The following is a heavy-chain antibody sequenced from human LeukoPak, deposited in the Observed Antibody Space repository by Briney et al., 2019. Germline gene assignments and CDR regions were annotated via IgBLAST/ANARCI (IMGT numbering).Heavy chain of an antibody. J-gene: IGHJ4*02. V-gene: IGHV4-39*01. CDR3: TRLLKYSGSYYCDY. D-gene: IGHD1-26*01. Sequence: SSETLSLTCTVSGGSISSNRHYWGWIRQPPGKGLEWIGNIYYGGSTYYNPSLKSRVTISVDTSKNQFSLKLSSVTAADTAVYYSTRLLKYSGSYYCDYWGQGSLVTVSS. CDR1: GGSISSNRHY. CDR2: IYYGGST.